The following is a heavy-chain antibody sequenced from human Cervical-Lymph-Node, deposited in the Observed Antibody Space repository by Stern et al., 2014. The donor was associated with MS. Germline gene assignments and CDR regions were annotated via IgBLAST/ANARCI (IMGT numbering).Heavy chain of an antibody. J-gene: IGHJ4*02. V-gene: IGHV3-33*01. D-gene: IGHD6-13*01. CDR2: SWYDGSNP. Sequence: VQLVESGGGVVQPGRSLRLSCAASGFSFSRYAMHWVRQAPGQGLEWVAFSWYDGSNPYYADSVTGQFTIARDKFKNTLYLQMNSRRAEDTAVYYCASAYSGSHYYFDYWGQGTLVTVSS. CDR1: GFSFSRYA. CDR3: ASAYSGSHYYFDY.